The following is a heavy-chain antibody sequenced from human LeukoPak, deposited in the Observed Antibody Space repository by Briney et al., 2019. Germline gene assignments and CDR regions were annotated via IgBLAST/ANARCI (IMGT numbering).Heavy chain of an antibody. D-gene: IGHD2-2*02. V-gene: IGHV3-23*01. CDR3: AKADSTTWYNNYVDG. J-gene: IGHJ4*02. CDR2: LSVSGGNT. CDR1: GFSFSSYA. Sequence: GGSLRLSCAASGFSFSSYAMAWVRQAPGKGLEWVSALSVSGGNTYYADSVKGRFTISRANSKNTLYLQMNSLRAEDTAVYYCAKADSTTWYNNYVDGWGQGALVTVSS.